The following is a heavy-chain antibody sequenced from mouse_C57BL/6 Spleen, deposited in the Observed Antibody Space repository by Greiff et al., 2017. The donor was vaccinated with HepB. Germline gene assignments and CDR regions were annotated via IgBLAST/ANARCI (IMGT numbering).Heavy chain of an antibody. V-gene: IGHV3-6*01. D-gene: IGHD1-1*01. CDR3: ARGSSYGGY. J-gene: IGHJ2*01. CDR1: GYSITSGYY. Sequence: VQLVESGPGLVKPSQSLSLTCSVTGYSITSGYYWNWIRQFPGNKLEWMGYISYDGSNNYNPSLKNRISITRDTSKNQFFLKLNSVTTEDTATYYCARGSSYGGYWGQGTTLTVSS. CDR2: ISYDGSN.